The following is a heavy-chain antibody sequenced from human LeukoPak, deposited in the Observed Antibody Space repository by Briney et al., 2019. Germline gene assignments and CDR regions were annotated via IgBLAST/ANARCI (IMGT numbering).Heavy chain of an antibody. Sequence: GGSLRLSCAASGFTFSSHWMSWVRQAPGKGLEWVAIINQDGNEKYYVDSVKGRFTISRDNAKNSLYLEMNSLRAEDTAVYCCARDWSGFSTSNDCWGQGTLVTVSS. V-gene: IGHV3-7*04. CDR3: ARDWSGFSTSNDC. J-gene: IGHJ4*02. CDR1: GFTFSSHW. D-gene: IGHD3-3*01. CDR2: INQDGNEK.